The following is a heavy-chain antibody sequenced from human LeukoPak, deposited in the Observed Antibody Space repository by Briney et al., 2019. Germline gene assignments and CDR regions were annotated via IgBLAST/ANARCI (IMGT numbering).Heavy chain of an antibody. J-gene: IGHJ4*02. V-gene: IGHV4-38-2*02. D-gene: IGHD3-22*01. CDR2: IYHSGST. CDR3: ARVALDYYDSSGYIDY. Sequence: SETLSLTCTVSGYSISSGYYWGWIRQPPGKGLEWIGSIYHSGSTYYNPSLKSRVTISVDTSKNQFSLKLSSVTAADTAVYYCARVALDYYDSSGYIDYWGQGTLVTVSS. CDR1: GYSISSGYY.